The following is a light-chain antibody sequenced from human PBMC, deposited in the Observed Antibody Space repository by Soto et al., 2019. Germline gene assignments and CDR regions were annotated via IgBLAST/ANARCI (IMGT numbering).Light chain of an antibody. Sequence: QTVVTQPASLSASPGASASLTCTLRSGINVGTYRIYWYQQKPGSPPPYLLRYKSDSDKQQGSGVPSRFSGSKDASANAGILLISGLQSEDEADYYCMIWHSSAWVFGGGTQLTVL. J-gene: IGLJ3*02. V-gene: IGLV5-45*01. CDR3: MIWHSSAWV. CDR2: YKSDSDK. CDR1: SGINVGTYR.